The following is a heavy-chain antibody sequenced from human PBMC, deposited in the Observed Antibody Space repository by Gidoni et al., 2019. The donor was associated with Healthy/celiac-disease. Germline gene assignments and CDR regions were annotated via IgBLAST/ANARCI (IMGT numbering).Heavy chain of an antibody. Sequence: QVQLQQWGAGLLQPSETLSLTCAVYGGSFSGYYWSWIRQPPGKGLEWIGEINHSGSTNYNPSLKSRVTISVDTSKNQFSLKLSSVTAADTAVYYCARGTPRVYYYYGMDVWGQGTTVTVSS. J-gene: IGHJ6*02. CDR1: GGSFSGYY. V-gene: IGHV4-34*01. CDR3: ARGTPRVYYYYGMDV. CDR2: INHSGST.